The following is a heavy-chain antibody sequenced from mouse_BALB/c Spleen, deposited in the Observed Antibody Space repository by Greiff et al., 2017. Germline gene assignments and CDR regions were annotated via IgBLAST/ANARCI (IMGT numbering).Heavy chain of an antibody. CDR2: ISSGSSTI. Sequence: EVKLVESGGGLVQPGGSRKLSCAASGFTFSSFGMHWVRQAPEKGLEWVAYISSGSSTIYYADTVKGRFTISRDNPKNTLFLQMTSLRSEDTAMYYCARDYYGPYAMDYWGQGTSVTVSS. D-gene: IGHD1-1*01. J-gene: IGHJ4*01. CDR3: ARDYYGPYAMDY. V-gene: IGHV5-17*02. CDR1: GFTFSSFG.